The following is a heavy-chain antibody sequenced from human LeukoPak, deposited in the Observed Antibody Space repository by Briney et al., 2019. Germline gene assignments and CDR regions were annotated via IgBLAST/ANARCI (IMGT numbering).Heavy chain of an antibody. V-gene: IGHV1-2*02. CDR2: INPNSGDT. J-gene: IGHJ4*02. CDR1: GYTFTDYY. D-gene: IGHD2-2*01. Sequence: GASVKVSCKASGYTFTDYYLHWVRQAPGQGFEWMGWINPNSGDTNYAQKFQGRVTMTRDTSISTAHMEMSRLRSDDTAVYCCARANFLYCSSTTCLFDYWGQGTLVTVSS. CDR3: ARANFLYCSSTTCLFDY.